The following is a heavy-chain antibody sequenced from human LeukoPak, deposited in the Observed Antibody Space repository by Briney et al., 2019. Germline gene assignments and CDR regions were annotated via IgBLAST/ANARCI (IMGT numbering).Heavy chain of an antibody. J-gene: IGHJ5*02. D-gene: IGHD4-17*01. CDR1: GFAFISFG. Sequence: GGSLRLSCAASGFAFISFGMHWVRPAPGKGLEWVAVILYDGTNKYYADSVKGRFTISRDNSKNTLYLQMNSLRAEDTAVYYCARATVTRWFDPWGQGTLVTVSS. CDR3: ARATVTRWFDP. V-gene: IGHV3-33*01. CDR2: ILYDGTNK.